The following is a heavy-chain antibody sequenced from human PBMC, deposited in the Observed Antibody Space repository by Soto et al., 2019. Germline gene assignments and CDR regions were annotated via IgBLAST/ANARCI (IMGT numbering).Heavy chain of an antibody. CDR2: NYYSGST. CDR3: ARDPHPTYSSGWYNDY. J-gene: IGHJ4*02. Sequence: SETLSLTSTVSGGSISSGDYYWSWIRQPPGKGLEWIGYNYYSGSTYYNPSLKSRVTISVDTSKNQFSLKLSSVTAADTAVYYCARDPHPTYSSGWYNDYWGQGTLVTVSS. D-gene: IGHD6-19*01. CDR1: GGSISSGDYY. V-gene: IGHV4-30-4*01.